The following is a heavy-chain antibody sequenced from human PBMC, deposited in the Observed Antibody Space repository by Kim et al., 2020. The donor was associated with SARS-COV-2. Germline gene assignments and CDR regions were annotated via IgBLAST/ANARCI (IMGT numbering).Heavy chain of an antibody. V-gene: IGHV3-33*06. CDR3: AKGKRMATKSGTGLAGDAFDI. J-gene: IGHJ3*02. CDR1: GFTFNAYA. D-gene: IGHD5-12*01. CDR2: IWYDGSNK. Sequence: GGSLRLSFAASGFTFNAYAMHWVRQAPGKGLEWVAVIWYDGSNKYYADSVKGRFTISRDNSKNTLYLQMNSLRAEDTALYYCAKGKRMATKSGTGLAGDAFDIWGQGTMFTVSS.